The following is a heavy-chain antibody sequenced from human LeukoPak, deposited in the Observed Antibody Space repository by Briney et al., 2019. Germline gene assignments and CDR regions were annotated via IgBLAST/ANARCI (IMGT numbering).Heavy chain of an antibody. Sequence: GGSLRLSCAASGFTFSNYAMSWVRQAPGKRLEWVSAISGSGGSTYYADSVKGRFTISRDNAKNSLYLQMNSLRAEDTAVYYCAELGITMIGGVWGKGTTVTISS. J-gene: IGHJ6*04. V-gene: IGHV3-23*01. CDR1: GFTFSNYA. CDR2: ISGSGGST. CDR3: AELGITMIGGV. D-gene: IGHD3-10*02.